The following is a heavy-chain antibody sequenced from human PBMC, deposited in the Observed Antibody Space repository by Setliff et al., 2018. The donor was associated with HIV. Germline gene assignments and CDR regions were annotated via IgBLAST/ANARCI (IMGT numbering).Heavy chain of an antibody. D-gene: IGHD3-22*01. CDR3: ARDRNYQDTSGYWQVFDI. CDR1: GGSISSYY. Sequence: PSETLSLTCTVSGGSISSYYWSWIRQPPGKGLEWIGYIFYSGSTNYNPSLKSRVTISVDASKNQFSLRLSSVTAADTAVYYCARDRNYQDTSGYWQVFDIWGQGTMVTVSS. J-gene: IGHJ3*02. CDR2: IFYSGST. V-gene: IGHV4-59*01.